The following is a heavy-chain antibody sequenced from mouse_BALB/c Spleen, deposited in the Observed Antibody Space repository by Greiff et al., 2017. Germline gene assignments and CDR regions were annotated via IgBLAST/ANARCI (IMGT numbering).Heavy chain of an antibody. CDR3: AIHYRSSHGYFDV. Sequence: EVQLQQSGAELVRPGALVKLSCKASGFNIKDYYMHWVKQRPEQGLEWIGWIDPENGNTIFDPKFQGKASITADTSSNTAYLQLSSLTSEDTAVYYCAIHYRSSHGYFDVWGAGTTVTVSS. D-gene: IGHD1-1*01. J-gene: IGHJ1*01. CDR2: IDPENGNT. CDR1: GFNIKDYY. V-gene: IGHV14-1*02.